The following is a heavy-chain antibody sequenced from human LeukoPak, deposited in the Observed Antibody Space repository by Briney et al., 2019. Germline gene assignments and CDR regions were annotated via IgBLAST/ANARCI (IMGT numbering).Heavy chain of an antibody. D-gene: IGHD6-13*01. CDR3: ARDVYGSSWHDAFDI. V-gene: IGHV3-21*01. J-gene: IGHJ3*02. CDR2: ISSSSSYI. Sequence: SGGSLRLSCAASGFTFSSYSMNWVRQAPGKGLEWVSSISSSSSYIYYADSVKGRFTISRDNAKNSLYLKMNSLRAEDTAVYYCARDVYGSSWHDAFDIWGQGTMVTVSS. CDR1: GFTFSSYS.